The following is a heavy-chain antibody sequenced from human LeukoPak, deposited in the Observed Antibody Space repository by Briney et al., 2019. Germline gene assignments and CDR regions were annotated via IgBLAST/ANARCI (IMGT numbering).Heavy chain of an antibody. Sequence: SETLSLTCTVSGGSIISYYWRWIRQPPGKGLEWIGYIYYSGNTNYNPSLKSRVSISIDTSKNQLSLQLSSVTAADTAVYYCARDRDSSGLCDFDLWGRSTLVTVSA. D-gene: IGHD3-22*01. CDR1: GGSIISYY. CDR2: IYYSGNT. V-gene: IGHV4-59*01. J-gene: IGHJ2*01. CDR3: ARDRDSSGLCDFDL.